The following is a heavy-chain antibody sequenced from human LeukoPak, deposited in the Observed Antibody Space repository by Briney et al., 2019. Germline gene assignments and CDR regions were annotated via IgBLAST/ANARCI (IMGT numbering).Heavy chain of an antibody. CDR1: GYTFTSYG. D-gene: IGHD3-22*01. V-gene: IGHV1-18*01. CDR3: ATSYDSSGFQFDY. CDR2: ISAYNGNT. Sequence: ASVKVSCKASGYTFTSYGISWVRQAPGQGLEWMGWISAYNGNTNYAQKFQGRVTMTEDTSTDTAYMELSSLRSEDTAVYYCATSYDSSGFQFDYWGQGTLVTVSS. J-gene: IGHJ4*02.